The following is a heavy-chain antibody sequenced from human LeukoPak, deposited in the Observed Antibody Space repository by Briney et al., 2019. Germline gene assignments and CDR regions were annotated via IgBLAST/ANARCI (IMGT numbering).Heavy chain of an antibody. Sequence: PETLSPTCIVSGGSISISSSYWGWIRQPPGNGLEWFGRIYYSGSTYYNSSLKSRVTISVDTSKNQFSLKLISVNDTDTAVYDCASYCSSTSCYIPDAFDIWGQGTMVTVSS. CDR2: IYYSGST. CDR1: GGSISISSSY. CDR3: ASYCSSTSCYIPDAFDI. V-gene: IGHV4-39*01. J-gene: IGHJ3*02. D-gene: IGHD2-2*02.